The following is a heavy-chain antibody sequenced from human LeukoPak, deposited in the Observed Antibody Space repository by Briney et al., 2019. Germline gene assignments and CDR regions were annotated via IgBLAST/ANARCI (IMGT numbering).Heavy chain of an antibody. Sequence: SETLSLTCTVSGGSVSSGCYYWSWIRQPPGKGLEWIGYIYYSGSTNYNPSPKSRVTISVDTSKNQFSLKLSSVTAADTAVYYCARVTYSSGWPLFDYWGQGTLVTVSS. CDR1: GGSVSSGCYY. CDR3: ARVTYSSGWPLFDY. CDR2: IYYSGST. D-gene: IGHD6-19*01. V-gene: IGHV4-61*01. J-gene: IGHJ4*02.